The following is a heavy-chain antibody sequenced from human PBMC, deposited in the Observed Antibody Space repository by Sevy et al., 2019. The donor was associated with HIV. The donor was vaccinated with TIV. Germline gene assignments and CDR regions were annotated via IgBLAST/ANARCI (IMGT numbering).Heavy chain of an antibody. CDR2: ISSGSSYI. CDR3: ARSLDYYDSSGANDY. Sequence: GGSLRLSCAASGFTFSYYTMKWVRQAPGKGLEWVSSISSGSSYISYGQSVKGRFTISRDNAKNSLFLQMNSLRAEDTAVYYCARSLDYYDSSGANDYWGQGTLVTVSS. D-gene: IGHD3-22*01. V-gene: IGHV3-21*01. CDR1: GFTFSYYT. J-gene: IGHJ4*02.